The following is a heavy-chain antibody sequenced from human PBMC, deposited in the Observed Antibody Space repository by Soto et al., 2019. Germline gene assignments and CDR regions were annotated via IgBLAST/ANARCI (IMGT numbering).Heavy chain of an antibody. V-gene: IGHV1-18*01. CDR3: ARDSSGEPRGAFDI. CDR1: GYTFTSYG. J-gene: IGHJ3*02. Sequence: ASVKVSCKASGYTFTSYGISWVRQAPGQGLEWMGWISAYNGNTNYAQKLQGRVTMTTDTSTSTAYMELRSLRSDDTAVYYCARDSSGEPRGAFDIWGQGTMVTVSS. D-gene: IGHD3-10*01. CDR2: ISAYNGNT.